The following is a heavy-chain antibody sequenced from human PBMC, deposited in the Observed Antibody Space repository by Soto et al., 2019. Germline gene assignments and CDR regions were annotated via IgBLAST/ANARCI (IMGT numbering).Heavy chain of an antibody. Sequence: SETRSLTCAGSGFSLSSSSWWSWVRQPPGKTLEWLGEIFYSGSTKYNPSLNSRVTISADQSKNDFSLRLSSVTAADTAVYYCVHHGGVPYYHDFWGQGMVVTGSS. J-gene: IGHJ4*02. CDR1: GFSLSSSSW. D-gene: IGHD2-8*01. V-gene: IGHV4-4*02. CDR2: IFYSGST. CDR3: VHHGGVPYYHDF.